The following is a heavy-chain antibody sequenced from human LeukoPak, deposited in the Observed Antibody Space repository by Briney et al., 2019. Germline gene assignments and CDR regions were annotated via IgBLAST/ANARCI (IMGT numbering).Heavy chain of an antibody. D-gene: IGHD3-10*01. CDR1: GGSISNYY. Sequence: KPSETLSLTCTVSGGSISNYYWGWIRQAPGKGLEWIGSIYYSGNTYYNSSLKSRVTISVDTSKNQFSLKLSSVTAADTAVYYCAREWGVVRGIISQFDYWGQGTLVTVSS. J-gene: IGHJ4*02. V-gene: IGHV4-39*07. CDR2: IYYSGNT. CDR3: AREWGVVRGIISQFDY.